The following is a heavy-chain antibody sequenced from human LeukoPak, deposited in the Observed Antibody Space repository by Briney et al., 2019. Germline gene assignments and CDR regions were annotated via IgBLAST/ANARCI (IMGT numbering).Heavy chain of an antibody. Sequence: PSETLSLTCTVSGGSISSYYWSWIRQPPGKGLEWIGYIYYSGSTNYNPSLKSRVTISVDTSKNQFSPKLSSVTAADTAVYYCARRFLVDAFDIWGQGTMVTVSS. CDR3: ARRFLVDAFDI. CDR1: GGSISSYY. V-gene: IGHV4-59*08. J-gene: IGHJ3*02. D-gene: IGHD2/OR15-2a*01. CDR2: IYYSGST.